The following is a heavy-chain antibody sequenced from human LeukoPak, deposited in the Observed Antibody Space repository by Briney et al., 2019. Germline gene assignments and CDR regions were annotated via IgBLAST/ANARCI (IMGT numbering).Heavy chain of an antibody. V-gene: IGHV5-51*01. J-gene: IGHJ4*02. CDR1: GYTFSNFW. CDR2: IYPDDSDT. D-gene: IGHD5-12*01. CDR3: ARGRGGYTGYENLDY. Sequence: GESLKISCKVSGYTFSNFWIGWVRQRPGKGLECMGFIYPDDSDTTYSPSFQGQVSISADKSIRTAFLQWSSLKASDSAIYYCARGRGGYTGYENLDYSGQGTLVTVFS.